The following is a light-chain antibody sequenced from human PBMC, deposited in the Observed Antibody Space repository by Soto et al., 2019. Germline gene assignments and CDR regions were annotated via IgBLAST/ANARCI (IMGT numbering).Light chain of an antibody. CDR3: QQYGSSPRT. CDR2: GAS. CDR1: QSVSSTY. V-gene: IGKV3-20*01. Sequence: EIVLTQSPGTLSLSLGERATLSCRASQSVSSTYLVWYQQRPGQAPRLLIYGASSRATGIPDRFSGSGSGTDFTLTISRLEPEDFAVYYCQQYGSSPRTFGQGTKVEIK. J-gene: IGKJ1*01.